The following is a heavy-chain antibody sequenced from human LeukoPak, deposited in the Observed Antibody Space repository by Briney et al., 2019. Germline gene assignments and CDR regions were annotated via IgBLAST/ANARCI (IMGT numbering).Heavy chain of an antibody. Sequence: GGSLRLSCVASGFTLSSYGMHWVRQAPGKGLEWVAFISYDGSNENIADSVKGRFIISRDNSKNTLYLQMNSLRAEDTAVYYCAKGPAPRLGEFSYHALVDYWGQGTLVTVSS. CDR2: ISYDGSNE. J-gene: IGHJ4*02. CDR1: GFTLSSYG. V-gene: IGHV3-30*18. CDR3: AKGPAPRLGEFSYHALVDY. D-gene: IGHD3-16*02.